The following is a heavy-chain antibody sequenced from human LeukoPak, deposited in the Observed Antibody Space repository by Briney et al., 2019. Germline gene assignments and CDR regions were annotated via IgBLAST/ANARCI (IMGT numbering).Heavy chain of an antibody. D-gene: IGHD6-13*01. CDR3: ARARSYSSSSEGGY. V-gene: IGHV1-2*02. CDR2: INPNSGGT. CDR1: GYTFTGYY. J-gene: IGHJ4*02. Sequence: ASVKVSCKASGYTFTGYYMHWVRQALGQGLEWMGWINPNSGGTNYAQKFRGRVTMTRDTSISTAYMELSRLRSDDTAVYYCARARSYSSSSEGGYWGQGTLVTVSS.